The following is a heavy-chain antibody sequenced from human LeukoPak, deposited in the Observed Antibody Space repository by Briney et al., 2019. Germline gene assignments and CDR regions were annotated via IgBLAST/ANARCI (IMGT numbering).Heavy chain of an antibody. CDR1: GFIFSSYA. CDR3: ARQWILRYFDWKAPAFDI. Sequence: GSLRLSCAASGFIFSSYAFNWVRQPPGKGLEWIGSIYYSGSTYYNPSLRSRVTISVDTSKNQFSLKLSSVTAADTAVYYCARQWILRYFDWKAPAFDIWGQGTMVTVSS. D-gene: IGHD3-9*01. V-gene: IGHV4-38-2*01. J-gene: IGHJ3*02. CDR2: IYYSGST.